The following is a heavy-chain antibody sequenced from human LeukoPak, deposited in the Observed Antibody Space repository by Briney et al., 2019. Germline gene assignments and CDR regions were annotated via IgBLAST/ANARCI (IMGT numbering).Heavy chain of an antibody. Sequence: KPGGSLRLSCAASGFTFSSYSMNWVRQAPGKGLEWVSSISSSSSYIYYADSVKGRFTISRDNAKNSLYLQMNSLRAEDTAVYYCARDHCTNGVCFYYFDYWGQGTLVTVSS. CDR1: GFTFSSYS. CDR2: ISSSSSYI. CDR3: ARDHCTNGVCFYYFDY. V-gene: IGHV3-21*01. J-gene: IGHJ4*02. D-gene: IGHD2-8*01.